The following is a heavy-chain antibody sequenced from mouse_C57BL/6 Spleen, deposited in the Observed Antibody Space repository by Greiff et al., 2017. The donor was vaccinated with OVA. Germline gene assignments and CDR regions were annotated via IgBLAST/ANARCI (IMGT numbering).Heavy chain of an antibody. Sequence: EVQVVESGGGLVKPGGSLKLSCAASGFTFSSYTMSWVRQTPEKRLEWVATISGGGGNTYYPDSVKGRFTISRDNAKNTLYLQMRSLRSAATALDSFARSYGGYDMDDWGTGTTVTVSS. CDR2: ISGGGGNT. V-gene: IGHV5-9*01. J-gene: IGHJ4*01. D-gene: IGHD1-1*02. CDR3: ARSYGGYDMDD. CDR1: GFTFSSYT.